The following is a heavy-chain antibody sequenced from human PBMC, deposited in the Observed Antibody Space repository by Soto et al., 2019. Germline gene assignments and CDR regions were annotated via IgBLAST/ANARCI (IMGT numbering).Heavy chain of an antibody. Sequence: GGSLRLSCAASGFTFSSYAMHWVRQAPGKGLEWVAVISYDGSNKYYADSVKGRFTISRDNSKNSLYLQMNSLRDEDTAVYYCASEAYYDILTGPRPFQAFDIWGQGTMVTVSS. CDR3: ASEAYYDILTGPRPFQAFDI. J-gene: IGHJ3*02. CDR2: ISYDGSNK. V-gene: IGHV3-30-3*01. D-gene: IGHD3-9*01. CDR1: GFTFSSYA.